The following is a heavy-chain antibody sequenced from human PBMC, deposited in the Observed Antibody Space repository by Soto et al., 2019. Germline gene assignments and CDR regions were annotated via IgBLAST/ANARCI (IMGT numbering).Heavy chain of an antibody. J-gene: IGHJ4*02. CDR1: GFTFRSDG. V-gene: IGHV3-23*01. CDR2: ISGSGGST. D-gene: IGHD3-22*01. CDR3: DSSGYYTDY. Sequence: GGSLRLSCAASGFTFRSDGMSWVRQAPGKGLEWVSGISGSGGSTYYADSVKGWFTISRDNSKNTLYLQMNSLRAEDTAVYYYDSSGYYTDYWGQGTLVTVSS.